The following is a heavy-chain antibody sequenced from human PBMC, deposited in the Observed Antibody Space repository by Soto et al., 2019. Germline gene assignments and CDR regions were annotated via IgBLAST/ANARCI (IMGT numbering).Heavy chain of an antibody. CDR2: ISSSGSTI. CDR3: ARDYAIPTGPRYCSGGSCWSAFDI. D-gene: IGHD2-15*01. CDR1: GFTFSDYY. J-gene: IGHJ3*02. V-gene: IGHV3-11*01. Sequence: GGSLRLSCAASGFTFSDYYMSWIRQAPGKGLEWVSYISSSGSTIYYADSVKGRFTISRDNAKNSLYLQMNSLRAEDTAVYYCARDYAIPTGPRYCSGGSCWSAFDIWGQGTMVTVSS.